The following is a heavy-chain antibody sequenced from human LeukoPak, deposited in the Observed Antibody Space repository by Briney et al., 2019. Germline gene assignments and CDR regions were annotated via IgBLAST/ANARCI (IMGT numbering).Heavy chain of an antibody. J-gene: IGHJ4*02. V-gene: IGHV4-39*01. D-gene: IGHD1-1*01. CDR2: FHYSGTP. CDR1: DDSISTNSYY. Sequence: KPAETLTLTRTVSDDSISTNSYYWNWIRQPPGKGLEWVASFHYSGTPYYSPSLNSRISIFLDTSKRQFSLKLRSVTASDTAVYYCTRGDDSYKLGIFWGQGTPVTVSS. CDR3: TRGDDSYKLGIF.